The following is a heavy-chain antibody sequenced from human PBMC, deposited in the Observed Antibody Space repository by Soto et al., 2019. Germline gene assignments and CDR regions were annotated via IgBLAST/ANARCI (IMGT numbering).Heavy chain of an antibody. V-gene: IGHV5-51*01. Sequence: GESLKISCKGSGYSFTSYWIGWVRQMPGKGLEWMGIIYPGDSDTRYSPSFQGQVTISADKSISTAYLQWSSLKASDTAMYYCARHGGYLGILYSGSPNFDYWGQGTLVTVSS. CDR3: ARHGGYLGILYSGSPNFDY. J-gene: IGHJ4*02. CDR2: IYPGDSDT. CDR1: GYSFTSYW. D-gene: IGHD1-26*01.